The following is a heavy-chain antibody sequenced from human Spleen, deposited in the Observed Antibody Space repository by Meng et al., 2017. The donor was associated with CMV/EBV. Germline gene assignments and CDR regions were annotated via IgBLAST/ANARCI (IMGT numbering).Heavy chain of an antibody. CDR3: ARVGYSSSRGMDV. CDR2: INPNSGGT. CDR1: GYTFTGYY. V-gene: IGHV1-2*02. D-gene: IGHD6-6*01. J-gene: IGHJ6*02. Sequence: ASVKVSCKASGYTFTGYYMHWVRQAPGQGLEWMGWINPNSGGTNYAQKFQGRVTMTRDTSISTAYMELRSLRSGDTALYYCARVGYSSSRGMDVWGQGTTVTVSS.